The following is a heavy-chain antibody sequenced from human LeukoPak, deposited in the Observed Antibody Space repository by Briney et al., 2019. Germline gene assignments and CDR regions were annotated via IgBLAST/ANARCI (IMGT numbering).Heavy chain of an antibody. D-gene: IGHD3-9*01. CDR2: IWYDGTNK. CDR1: GFTFSSHG. J-gene: IGHJ4*02. V-gene: IGHV3-33*01. CDR3: ARGNILTGYEY. Sequence: PGGSLRLSCAASGFTFSSHGIHWVRQAPVRGLEWVAVIWYDGTNKYYEDSVKGRFSISRDDSKNTVYLQMNSLRAEDTAVYYCARGNILTGYEYWGQGALVTVSS.